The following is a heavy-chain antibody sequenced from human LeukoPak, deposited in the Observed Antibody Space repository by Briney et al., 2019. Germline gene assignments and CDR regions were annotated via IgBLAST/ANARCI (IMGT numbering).Heavy chain of an antibody. CDR3: ARQMSGYRYYYYYYMDV. Sequence: SETLSHTXTVSGGSISSSRYYSGWIRQPPGQGLQWSVSIYYSGSTYYNPSLKSRVTIYVDTSKNQFSLKLSSVTAADTAVYYCARQMSGYRYYYYYYMDVWGKGTTVTVSS. CDR1: GGSISSSRYY. CDR2: IYYSGST. D-gene: IGHD3-3*01. V-gene: IGHV4-39*01. J-gene: IGHJ6*03.